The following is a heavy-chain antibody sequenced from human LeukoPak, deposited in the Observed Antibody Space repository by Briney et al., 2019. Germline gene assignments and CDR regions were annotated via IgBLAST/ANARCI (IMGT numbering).Heavy chain of an antibody. J-gene: IGHJ4*02. V-gene: IGHV3-30*03. CDR2: ISYDGSNK. Sequence: GGSLRLSCAAPGFTFSSYGMHWVRQAPGKGLEWVAVISYDGSNKYYADSVKGRFTISRDNSKNTLYLQMNSLRAEDTALYYCARDIRTAAAGIGYWGQGTLVTVSS. CDR1: GFTFSSYG. D-gene: IGHD6-13*01. CDR3: ARDIRTAAAGIGY.